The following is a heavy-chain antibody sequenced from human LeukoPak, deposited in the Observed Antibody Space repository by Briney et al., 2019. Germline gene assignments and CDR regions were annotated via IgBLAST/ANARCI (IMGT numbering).Heavy chain of an antibody. CDR1: GYTITGYY. J-gene: IGHJ4*02. Sequence: ASVKVSCKASGYTITGYYMHWVRQAPGQGLEWMGWINPNSGGTNYAQKFQGRVTMTRDTSISTAYMELSRLRSDDTAVYYCARIYYYDSSGPPGYWGQGTLVTVSS. V-gene: IGHV1-2*02. CDR2: INPNSGGT. D-gene: IGHD3-22*01. CDR3: ARIYYYDSSGPPGY.